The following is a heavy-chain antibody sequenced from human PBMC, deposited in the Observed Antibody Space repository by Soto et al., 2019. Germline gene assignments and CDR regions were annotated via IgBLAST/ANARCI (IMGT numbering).Heavy chain of an antibody. D-gene: IGHD6-13*01. V-gene: IGHV3-7*04. CDR1: GFTFSSYW. CDR3: ARDLVAAAGRLGAFDI. J-gene: IGHJ3*02. Sequence: GGSLRLSCAASGFTFSSYWMSWVRQAPGKGLEWVANIKQDGSEKYYVDSVKGRFTISRDNAKNSLYLQMNSLRAEDTAVYYCARDLVAAAGRLGAFDIWGQGTMVTVSS. CDR2: IKQDGSEK.